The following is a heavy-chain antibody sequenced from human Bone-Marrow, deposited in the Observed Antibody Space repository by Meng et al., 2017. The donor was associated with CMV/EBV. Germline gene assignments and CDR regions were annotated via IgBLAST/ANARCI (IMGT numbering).Heavy chain of an antibody. D-gene: IGHD3-22*01. Sequence: SETLSLTCTVSGGSISSSSYYWGWIRQPPGKGLEWIGSIYYSGSTYYNPSLKSRVTISVDTSKNQFSLKLSSVTAADTAVYYCARRSGYYYAFDYWGQGTRVTGSS. V-gene: IGHV4-39*01. J-gene: IGHJ4*02. CDR1: GGSISSSSYY. CDR3: ARRSGYYYAFDY. CDR2: IYYSGST.